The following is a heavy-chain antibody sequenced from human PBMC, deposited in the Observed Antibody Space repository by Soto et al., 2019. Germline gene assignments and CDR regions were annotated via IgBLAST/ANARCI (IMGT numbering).Heavy chain of an antibody. CDR3: ARDTGDGSFDF. J-gene: IGHJ4*02. CDR2: INAGYGNT. CDR1: GYTFSSYA. D-gene: IGHD7-27*01. Sequence: QVHLVQSGAEVRKPGASVKASCKASGYTFSSYAMHWVRQAPGQRLEWMGWINAGYGNTKSSQKFQDRVTISRDTSARTADMERTSLGSEDTAVYYCARDTGDGSFDFWGQGTLVTVSS. V-gene: IGHV1-3*01.